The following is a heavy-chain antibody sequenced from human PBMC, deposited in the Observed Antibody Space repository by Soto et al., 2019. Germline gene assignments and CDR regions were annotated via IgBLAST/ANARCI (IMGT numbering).Heavy chain of an antibody. CDR1: GGTFSSYA. V-gene: IGHV1-69*13. CDR3: ARRWSLDYGSFDY. D-gene: IGHD4-17*01. J-gene: IGHJ4*02. Sequence: GASVKVSCKASGGTFSSYAIGWVRQAPGQGLEWMGGIIPIFGTANYAQKFQGRVTITADESTSTAYMELSSLRSEDTAVYYCARRWSLDYGSFDYWGQGTLVTVSS. CDR2: IIPIFGTA.